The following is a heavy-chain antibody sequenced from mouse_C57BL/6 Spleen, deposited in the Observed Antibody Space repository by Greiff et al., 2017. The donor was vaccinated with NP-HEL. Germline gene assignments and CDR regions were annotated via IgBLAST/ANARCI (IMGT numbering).Heavy chain of an antibody. J-gene: IGHJ3*01. CDR2: INPGSGGT. CDR3: ARKSSYWFAF. CDR1: GYAFTNYL. V-gene: IGHV1-54*01. Sequence: QVQLQQSGAELVRPGTSVKVSCKASGYAFTNYLIEWVKQRPGQGLEWIGVINPGSGGTNYNEKFKGKATLTADKSSSTAYMQLSSLTSEDSAVYFCARKSSYWFAFWGQGTLVTVSA. D-gene: IGHD1-1*01.